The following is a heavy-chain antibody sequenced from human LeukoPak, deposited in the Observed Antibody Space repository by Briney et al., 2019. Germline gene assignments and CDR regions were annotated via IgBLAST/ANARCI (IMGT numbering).Heavy chain of an antibody. J-gene: IGHJ4*02. CDR3: ARETDYYDSSGYANDFDY. D-gene: IGHD3-22*01. CDR1: GYTFTSYY. CDR2: INTNTGNP. V-gene: IGHV7-4-1*02. Sequence: ASVKVSCKASGYTFTSYYMHWVRQAPGQGLEWMGWINTNTGNPSYAQGFTGRFVFSLDTSVSTAYLQISSLKAEDTAVYYCARETDYYDSSGYANDFDYWGQGTLVTVSS.